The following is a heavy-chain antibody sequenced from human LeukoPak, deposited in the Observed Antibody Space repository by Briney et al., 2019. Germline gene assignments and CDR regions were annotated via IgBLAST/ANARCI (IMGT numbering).Heavy chain of an antibody. V-gene: IGHV3-23*01. CDR3: AKATGYSYGPQYGMAV. J-gene: IGHJ6*02. CDR2: TSGNGGST. D-gene: IGHD5-18*01. Sequence: GGSRRLSWAATALTLSSYAMSEVRQAPGKGLEWVSATSGNGGSTNYADTVKGRFTISRDNTKNTLYLQMNSLRAEGTAVYYCAKATGYSYGPQYGMAVWGQGTTVTVSS. CDR1: ALTLSSYA.